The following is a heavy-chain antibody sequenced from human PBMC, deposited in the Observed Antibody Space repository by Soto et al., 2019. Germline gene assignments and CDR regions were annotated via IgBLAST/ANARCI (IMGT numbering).Heavy chain of an antibody. D-gene: IGHD6-13*01. V-gene: IGHV1-46*01. J-gene: IGHJ4*02. CDR1: GYIFINYY. CDR2: INPTGGST. Sequence: QVHLVQSGAEVKKPGASVTVSCKASGYIFINYYIHWVRQAPGQGLEWIGIINPTGGSTNYAQKFRGRVTMARDTSTSTVYMGPSSLRSDDTAVYYCARDLAAADYWGQGTLVTVSS. CDR3: ARDLAAADY.